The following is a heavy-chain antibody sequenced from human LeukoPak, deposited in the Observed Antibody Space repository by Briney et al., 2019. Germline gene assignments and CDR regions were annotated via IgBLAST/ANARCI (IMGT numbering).Heavy chain of an antibody. D-gene: IGHD3-10*01. V-gene: IGHV4-61*02. CDR3: ARERGWFDP. Sequence: SETLSLTCTVSGGSISSSSYYWSWIRQPAGKGLEWIGRIYTSGSTNYNPSLKSRVTISVDTSKNQFSLKLSSVTAADTAVYYCARERGWFDPWGQGTLVTVSS. J-gene: IGHJ5*02. CDR1: GGSISSSSYY. CDR2: IYTSGST.